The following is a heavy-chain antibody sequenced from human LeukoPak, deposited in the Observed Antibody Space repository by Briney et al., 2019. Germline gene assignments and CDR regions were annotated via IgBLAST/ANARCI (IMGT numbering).Heavy chain of an antibody. Sequence: SETLSLTCTVSGGSISSGGYYWSWIRQHPGKGLEWIGHLSYSGSTYYNPSLNSRFTISVGTSKSQFSLKLSSVTAADTAAYYCARVRGYSYGELDYWGQGTLVTVSS. CDR2: LSYSGST. CDR3: ARVRGYSYGELDY. D-gene: IGHD5-18*01. J-gene: IGHJ4*02. CDR1: GGSISSGGYY. V-gene: IGHV4-31*03.